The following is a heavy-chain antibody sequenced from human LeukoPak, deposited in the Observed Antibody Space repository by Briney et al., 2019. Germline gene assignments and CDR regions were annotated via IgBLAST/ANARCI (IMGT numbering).Heavy chain of an antibody. CDR2: INPNSGGT. CDR3: ARGPRYCSGTSCYADYHYYAVDV. CDR1: GDTFTGYY. Sequence: TSVKVSCKASGDTFTGYYMHWVRQAPGQGLEWMGWINPNSGGTDHAQKFQGRVTMTRDTSISTAFMELSSLRSDDTAVYYCARGPRYCSGTSCYADYHYYAVDVWGQGTTVTVSS. V-gene: IGHV1-2*02. D-gene: IGHD2-2*01. J-gene: IGHJ6*02.